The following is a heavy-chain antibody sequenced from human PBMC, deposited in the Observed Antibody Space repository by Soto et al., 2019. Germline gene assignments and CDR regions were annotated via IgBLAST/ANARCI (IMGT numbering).Heavy chain of an antibody. CDR2: IYYSGST. J-gene: IGHJ5*02. V-gene: IGHV4-31*03. D-gene: IGHD2-15*01. CDR1: GGSISSGGYY. CDR3: ARVGPRYCSGGSCNWFDP. Sequence: QVQLQESGPGLVKPSQTLSLTCTVSGGSISSGGYYWSWIRQHPGKGREWIGYIYYSGSTYYNPSLKSRVNISVDTSKTQFSLKRSWVTAADTAVYYCARVGPRYCSGGSCNWFDPWGQGTLVTVSS.